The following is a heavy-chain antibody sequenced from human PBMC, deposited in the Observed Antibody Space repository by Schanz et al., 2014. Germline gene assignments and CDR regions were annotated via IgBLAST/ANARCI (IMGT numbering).Heavy chain of an antibody. J-gene: IGHJ3*02. Sequence: QVQLVQSGAEVKKPGASVKVSCKASGYTFTDYGVIWVRQAPGQGLEWMGWIGGSDGNTNFAQKFQGRVTMTTDTSTSTVYMELRSLTSDDSAVYYCAFDRDDAYDIWGQGTTVTVSS. CDR1: GYTFTDYG. V-gene: IGHV1-18*01. CDR3: AFDRDDAYDI. D-gene: IGHD3-9*01. CDR2: IGGSDGNT.